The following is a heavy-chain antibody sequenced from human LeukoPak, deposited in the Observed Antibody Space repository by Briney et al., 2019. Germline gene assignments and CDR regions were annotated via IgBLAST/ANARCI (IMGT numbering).Heavy chain of an antibody. V-gene: IGHV1-18*01. CDR3: ARARIAAAGRDWFDP. CDR2: ISAYNGNT. D-gene: IGHD6-13*01. CDR1: GYTFTSYG. J-gene: IGHJ5*02. Sequence: ASVKVSCKASGYTFTSYGISWVRQAPGQGLEWMAWISAYNGNTNYAQKLQGRVTMTTDTSTSTAYMELRSLRSDDTAVYYCARARIAAAGRDWFDPWGQGTLVTVSS.